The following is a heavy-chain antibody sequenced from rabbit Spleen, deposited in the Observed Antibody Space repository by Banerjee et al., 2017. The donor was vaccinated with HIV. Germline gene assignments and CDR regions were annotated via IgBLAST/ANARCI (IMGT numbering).Heavy chain of an antibody. Sequence: QQQLEESGDGVNKPAGTPPITTKASGTDISSYFLWCCVRAPPGKGLELLEFIYITSGSTWYASAVNGQVPFSRGTSLYTMELMITSLTAADTAAYFFSRDFENYSPCNYFDLWGQGTLVTVS. V-gene: IGHV1S43*01. CDR1: GTDISSYFL. J-gene: IGHJ4*01. CDR3: SRDFENYSPCNYFDL. D-gene: IGHD3-3*01. CDR2: IYITSGST.